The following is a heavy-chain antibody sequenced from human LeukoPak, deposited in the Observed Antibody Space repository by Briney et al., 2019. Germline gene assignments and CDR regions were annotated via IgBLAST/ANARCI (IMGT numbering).Heavy chain of an antibody. CDR1: GGSISSGGYY. CDR3: AREELVDSSGYWIHYYYYYGMDV. J-gene: IGHJ6*02. CDR2: IYYSGST. V-gene: IGHV4-31*03. D-gene: IGHD3-22*01. Sequence: PSETLSLTCTVSGGSISSGGYYWSWIRQHPGKGLEWIGYIYYSGSTYYNPSLKSRVTISVDTSKNQFSLKLSSVTAADTAVYYCAREELVDSSGYWIHYYYYYGMDVWGQGTTVTVSS.